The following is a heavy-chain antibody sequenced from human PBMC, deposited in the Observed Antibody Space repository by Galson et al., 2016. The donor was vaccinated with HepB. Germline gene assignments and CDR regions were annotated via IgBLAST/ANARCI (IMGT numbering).Heavy chain of an antibody. CDR2: IGAGGSKT. D-gene: IGHD4-17*01. CDR3: GNDPNGDYVGAHDM. CDR1: GFTFSAYA. J-gene: IGHJ3*02. V-gene: IGHV3-23*01. Sequence: SLRLSCAASGFTFSAYAMSWARQIPGKGLEWVAGIGAGGSKTYYADSVRGRFIISRDNSENTLHLQVSGLRAEDTAIYYCGNDPNGDYVGAHDMWGHGTMVVVSS.